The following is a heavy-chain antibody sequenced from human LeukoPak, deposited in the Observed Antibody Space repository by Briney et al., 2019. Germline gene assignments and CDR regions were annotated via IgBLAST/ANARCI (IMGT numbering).Heavy chain of an antibody. CDR3: ARTFDYPNQYFDY. D-gene: IGHD3-16*01. J-gene: IGHJ4*02. Sequence: SETLSLTCTVSGGSISSGDYYWSWIRQPPGKGLEWIGYIYYNGSTYYNPSLKSRVTISVDTSKNQFSLKLSSVTAADTAVYYCARTFDYPNQYFDYWGQGTLVTVSS. CDR1: GGSISSGDYY. CDR2: IYYNGST. V-gene: IGHV4-30-4*01.